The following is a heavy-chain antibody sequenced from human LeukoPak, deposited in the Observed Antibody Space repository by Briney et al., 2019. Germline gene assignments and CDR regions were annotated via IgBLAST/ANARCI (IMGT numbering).Heavy chain of an antibody. V-gene: IGHV3-48*03. CDR2: IGSSGGSR. Sequence: PGGSLRLSCAASGFTFSSYEMDWVRRAPGKGLEWVSYIGSSGGSRYYADSVKGRFTSSRDNAKNSLYLQMNSLRVEDTAVYYCAREDGDAFDIWGHGTVVSVSS. CDR3: AREDGDAFDI. D-gene: IGHD5-24*01. CDR1: GFTFSSYE. J-gene: IGHJ3*02.